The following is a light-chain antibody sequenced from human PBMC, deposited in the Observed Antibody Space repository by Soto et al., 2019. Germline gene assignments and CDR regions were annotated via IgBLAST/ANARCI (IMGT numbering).Light chain of an antibody. Sequence: DIQMTQSRSTLSASVVDRVTITCRAIHSISIGLACYQQKPGKAPKLXIAKXSSLERGGPSRLSGSGSETEFTLTINSLHPEYLANYYCQQYKPAPRTFGQGTKVDIK. CDR2: KXS. J-gene: IGKJ1*01. CDR3: QQYKPAPRT. CDR1: HSISIG. V-gene: IGKV1-5*03.